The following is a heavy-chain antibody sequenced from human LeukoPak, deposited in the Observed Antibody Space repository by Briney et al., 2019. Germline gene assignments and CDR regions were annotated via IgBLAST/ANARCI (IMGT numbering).Heavy chain of an antibody. Sequence: WASVKVSCKASGYTFTSYYMHWVRQAPGQGLEWVGIINPSGGSTSYAQKFQGRVTMTRDTSTSTVYMELSSLRSEDTAVYYCARELGWLLRTPPILQEDYWGQGTLVTVSS. CDR1: GYTFTSYY. J-gene: IGHJ4*02. CDR3: ARELGWLLRTPPILQEDY. D-gene: IGHD5-24*01. V-gene: IGHV1-46*01. CDR2: INPSGGST.